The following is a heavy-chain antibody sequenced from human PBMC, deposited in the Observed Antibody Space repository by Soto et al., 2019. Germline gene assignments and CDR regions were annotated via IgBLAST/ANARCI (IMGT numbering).Heavy chain of an antibody. V-gene: IGHV2-5*02. D-gene: IGHD3-3*01. Sequence: QITLNESGPTVVRPTETLTLTCRFSGFSLTTSGVGVGWIRQSPGKAPEWLALIYWDADKRYSASLKSRLTITKDTSKNQVVLTVSVLDPTDTATYYCAHRVLRTVFGLVTTTAIYFDFWGQGTPVAVSS. J-gene: IGHJ4*02. CDR1: GFSLTTSGVG. CDR3: AHRVLRTVFGLVTTTAIYFDF. CDR2: IYWDADK.